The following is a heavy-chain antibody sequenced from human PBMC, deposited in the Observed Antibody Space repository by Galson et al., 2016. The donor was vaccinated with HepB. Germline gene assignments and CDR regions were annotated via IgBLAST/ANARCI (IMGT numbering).Heavy chain of an antibody. J-gene: IGHJ4*02. CDR1: GGSMRNSQ. V-gene: IGHV4-4*08. CDR2: IFNDGSGSA. CDR3: ARGAYDTSSSFDN. D-gene: IGHD3-22*01. Sequence: SETLSLTCSVSGGSMRNSQWSWVRQPPGKGLEWIGYIFNDGSGSAHYNPSLKSRVTISVDTSKNQLSLKLSSVTAADTAVYYCARGAYDTSSSFDNWGQGTLVTVSS.